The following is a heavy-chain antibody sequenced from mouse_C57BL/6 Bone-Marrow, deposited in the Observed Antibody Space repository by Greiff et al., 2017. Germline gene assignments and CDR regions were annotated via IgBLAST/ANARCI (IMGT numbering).Heavy chain of an antibody. D-gene: IGHD2-2*01. J-gene: IGHJ4*01. CDR3: ARHEVYYGNDPYAMDY. CDR2: IHPNSGST. CDR1: GYTFTSYW. Sequence: QVQLQQPGAELVKPGASVKLSCKASGYTFTSYWMHWVKQRPGQGLEWIGMIHPNSGSTNYNEKFKSKATLTVDKSSSTVYMELSRLTSEDSAVYFCARHEVYYGNDPYAMDYWGQGTSVTVSS. V-gene: IGHV1-64*01.